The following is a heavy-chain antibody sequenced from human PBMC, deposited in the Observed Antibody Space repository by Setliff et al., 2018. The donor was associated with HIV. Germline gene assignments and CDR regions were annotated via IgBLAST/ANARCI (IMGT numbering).Heavy chain of an antibody. Sequence: SETLSLTCTVSGGSISSYYWSWIRQPAGKGLEWIGRIYTSGSTNYNPSLKSRVTISVDTSKNQFSLKLSSVTAADTAVYYCARLIHTGLLYFDFWGLGTLVTVS. CDR3: ARLIHTGLLYFDF. V-gene: IGHV4-4*07. CDR2: IYTSGST. CDR1: GGSISSYY. D-gene: IGHD2-8*02. J-gene: IGHJ4*02.